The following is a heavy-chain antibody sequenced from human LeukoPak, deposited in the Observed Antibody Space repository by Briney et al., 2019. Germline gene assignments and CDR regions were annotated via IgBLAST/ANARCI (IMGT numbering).Heavy chain of an antibody. V-gene: IGHV4-59*01. Sequence: SETLSLTCTVSGGSISSCYWSWIRQPPGKGLEWIGYIYYSGSTNYNPSLKSRVTISVDTSKNQFSLKLSSVTAADTAVYYCARARYSYGPRNWFDPWGQGTLVTVSS. CDR3: ARARYSYGPRNWFDP. J-gene: IGHJ5*02. CDR1: GGSISSCY. D-gene: IGHD5-18*01. CDR2: IYYSGST.